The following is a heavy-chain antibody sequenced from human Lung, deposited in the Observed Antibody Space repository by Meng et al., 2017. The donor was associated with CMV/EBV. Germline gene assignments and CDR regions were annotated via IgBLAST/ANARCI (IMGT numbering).Heavy chain of an antibody. CDR2: IYFNGDK. Sequence: GPTLVXPTQTLTLTCAFSGFSLSTSGVGVAWIRQPPGKALEWLAVIYFNGDKRYSPSLKTRLTIIKDTSKNEVVLTLTNVDPVDTATYYCGHRRDSFDYHGLDVWGQGTTVTVSS. D-gene: IGHD3-3*01. J-gene: IGHJ6*02. V-gene: IGHV2-5*01. CDR1: GFSLSTSGVG. CDR3: GHRRDSFDYHGLDV.